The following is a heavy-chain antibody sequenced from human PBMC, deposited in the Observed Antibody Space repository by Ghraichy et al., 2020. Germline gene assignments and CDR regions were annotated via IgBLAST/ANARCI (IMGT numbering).Heavy chain of an antibody. D-gene: IGHD3-16*01. Sequence: ASVKVSCKASGYTFTSYGISWVRQAPGQGLEWMGWISAYNGNTNYAQKLQGRVTMTTDTSTSTAYMELSSLRSEDTAVYYCAADPRLAGTWYYYYGLDVWGQGTTVTVSS. CDR2: ISAYNGNT. CDR1: GYTFTSYG. CDR3: AADPRLAGTWYYYYGLDV. V-gene: IGHV1-18*01. J-gene: IGHJ6*02.